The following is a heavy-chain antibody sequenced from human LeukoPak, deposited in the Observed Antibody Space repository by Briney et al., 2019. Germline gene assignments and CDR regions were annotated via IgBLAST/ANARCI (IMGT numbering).Heavy chain of an antibody. CDR3: AAQNNISMIVFR. Sequence: PSETLSLTCTVSGGSISSYYWSWIRQPPGKGLEWIGYIYYSGSTNYNPSLKSRVTISVDTSKNQFSLKLSSVTAADTAVYYCAAQNNISMIVFRWGQGTMVTVSS. CDR1: GGSISSYY. J-gene: IGHJ3*01. V-gene: IGHV4-59*08. CDR2: IYYSGST. D-gene: IGHD3-22*01.